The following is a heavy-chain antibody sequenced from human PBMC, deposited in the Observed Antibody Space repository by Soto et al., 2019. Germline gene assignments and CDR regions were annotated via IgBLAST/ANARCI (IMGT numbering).Heavy chain of an antibody. CDR2: IYYSGST. J-gene: IGHJ6*02. V-gene: IGHV4-30-4*01. CDR3: AICFFGVVTTPSRPYYYYGMDV. CDR1: GGSISSGDYY. Sequence: PSETLSLTCTVSGGSISSGDYYWSWIRQPPGKGLEWIGYIYYSGSTYYNPSLKSRVTISVDTSKNQFSLKLSSVTAADTAVYYCAICFFGVVTTPSRPYYYYGMDVWGQGTTVTVSS. D-gene: IGHD3-3*01.